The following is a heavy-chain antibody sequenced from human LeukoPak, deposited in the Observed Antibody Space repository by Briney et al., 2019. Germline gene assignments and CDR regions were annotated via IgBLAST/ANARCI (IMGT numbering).Heavy chain of an antibody. CDR3: AREDGYYDSSGYYGY. D-gene: IGHD3-22*01. V-gene: IGHV1-2*02. J-gene: IGHJ4*02. CDR2: INPNSGGA. Sequence: ASVKVSSKASGYTFTVYSMHCVRPAPGQGLEWMGWINPNSGGANYAQKFQGRVTMTRDTSISTAYMELSRMTPDDTAVYYCAREDGYYDSSGYYGYWGQGTLVTVSS. CDR1: GYTFTVYS.